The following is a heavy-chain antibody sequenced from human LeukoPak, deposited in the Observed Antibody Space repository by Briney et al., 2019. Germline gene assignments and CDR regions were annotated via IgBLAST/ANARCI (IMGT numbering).Heavy chain of an antibody. CDR2: IYYSGST. J-gene: IGHJ4*02. Sequence: SETLSLTCTVSGGSISSYYWSWIRQPPGKGLEWIGYIYYSGSTNYNPSLKSRVTISVDTSKNQFSLKLSSVTAADTAVYYCVRAGRSGWGYDYWGQGTLVTVPS. CDR1: GGSISSYY. CDR3: VRAGRSGWGYDY. V-gene: IGHV4-59*01. D-gene: IGHD6-19*01.